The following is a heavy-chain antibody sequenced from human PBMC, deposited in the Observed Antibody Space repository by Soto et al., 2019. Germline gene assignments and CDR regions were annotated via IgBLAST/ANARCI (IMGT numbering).Heavy chain of an antibody. D-gene: IGHD3-22*01. J-gene: IGHJ4*02. CDR3: GRVLGFYYNSRGYSDYLDY. Sequence: SETLSLTCTVSGGSISSGGYYWSWIRQHPGKGLEWIGYIYYSGSTNYNPSLKSRVTISVDTSKNQLSLKLSSVTAADTAVYFFGRVLGFYYNSRGYSDYLDYGGQGPRVPVSS. V-gene: IGHV4-31*03. CDR2: IYYSGST. CDR1: GGSISSGGYY.